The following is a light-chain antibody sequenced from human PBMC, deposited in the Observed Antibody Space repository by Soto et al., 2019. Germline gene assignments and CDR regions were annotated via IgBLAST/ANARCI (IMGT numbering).Light chain of an antibody. CDR1: QSISGY. J-gene: IGKJ1*01. V-gene: IGKV1-39*01. CDR2: AAS. CDR3: QQSYCTPLT. Sequence: DIQMTQSPSSLSASVGDRVTITCRASQSISGYLNWYQQKPGKAPKLLIYAASSLHSGVPSRFSGSGSGTHFTLTISSLQPEDFATYYCQQSYCTPLTFGQGTRVEIK.